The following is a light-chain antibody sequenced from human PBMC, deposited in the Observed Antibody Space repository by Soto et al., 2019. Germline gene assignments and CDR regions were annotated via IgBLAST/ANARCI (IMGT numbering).Light chain of an antibody. CDR1: SSDVGGYTY. CDR3: ISYAGNNVWV. Sequence: QSALTQPPSASGSPGQSVTISCTGTSSDVGGYTYVSWYQQHPDKAPKLMIYEVNKRPPGVPDRFSGSKSGNTASLTVSGLQNEDEADYYCISYAGNNVWVFGGGTKVTVL. CDR2: EVN. V-gene: IGLV2-8*01. J-gene: IGLJ3*02.